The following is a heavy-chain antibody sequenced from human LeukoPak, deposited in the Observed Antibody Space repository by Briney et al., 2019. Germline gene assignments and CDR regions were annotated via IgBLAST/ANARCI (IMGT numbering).Heavy chain of an antibody. CDR2: INPNSGGT. Sequence: GASVKVSCKASGYTFTGYYMHWVRQAPGQGLEWMGWINPNSGGTNYAQKFQGRVTMTRDTSISTAYMELSRLRSDDTAVYCCARLGYCSGGSCFNWFDPWGQGTLVTVSS. CDR3: ARLGYCSGGSCFNWFDP. V-gene: IGHV1-2*02. D-gene: IGHD2-15*01. CDR1: GYTFTGYY. J-gene: IGHJ5*02.